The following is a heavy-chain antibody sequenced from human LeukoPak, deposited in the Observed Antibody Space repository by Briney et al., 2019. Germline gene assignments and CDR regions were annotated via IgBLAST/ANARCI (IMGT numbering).Heavy chain of an antibody. Sequence: PETLSLTCAVDGGSFSGFYWTWIRQTPGKGLEWIGEINQTGKTNYNPPLSDYNPSLQSRLTISADSSKNQLSLQVNSVTAAATAVYYCARVRHDALEYRYYMDVWGKGTTVTVSS. J-gene: IGHJ6*03. D-gene: IGHD3-3*01. CDR3: ARVRHDALEYRYYMDV. CDR2: INQTGKT. V-gene: IGHV4-34*01. CDR1: GGSFSGFY.